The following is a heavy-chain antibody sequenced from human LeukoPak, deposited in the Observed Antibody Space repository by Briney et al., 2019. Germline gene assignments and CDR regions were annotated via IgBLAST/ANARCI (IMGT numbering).Heavy chain of an antibody. CDR2: INPYNGNT. J-gene: IGHJ4*02. Sequence: ASVRVSCKASGYAFATYAISWVRQAPGQGLEWMGWINPYNGNTNYAEKFQGRVTMTTDTSTRTAFMDLRSLRSDDTAIYYCARAELWFGEFAPAPDFDYWGQGTLVTVSS. D-gene: IGHD3-10*01. CDR3: ARAELWFGEFAPAPDFDY. V-gene: IGHV1-18*01. CDR1: GYAFATYA.